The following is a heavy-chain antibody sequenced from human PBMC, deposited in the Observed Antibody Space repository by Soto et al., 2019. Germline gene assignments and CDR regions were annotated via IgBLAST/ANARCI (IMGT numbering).Heavy chain of an antibody. CDR3: WRVGRRRHGYFDD. V-gene: IGHV1-18*01. J-gene: IGHJ4*02. CDR2: ISAYNGNT. CDR1: GYTFTSYG. Sequence: QVQLVQSGAEVKKPGASVKVSCKASGYTFTSYGISWVRQAPGQGLEWMGWISAYNGNTNDAQKLPGRVTMTTDTSKSTAYMGRRDLRSDDAAVYCCWRVGRRRHGYFDDWGQGAMVAVSS. D-gene: IGHD3-10*01.